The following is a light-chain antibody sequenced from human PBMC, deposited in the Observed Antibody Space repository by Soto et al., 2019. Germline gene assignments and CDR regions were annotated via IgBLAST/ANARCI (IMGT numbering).Light chain of an antibody. CDR2: RND. V-gene: IGLV1-47*01. CDR1: SSNIGSHY. CDR3: AAWDVSLSGWV. Sequence: QSVLTQPPSASGTPGQRVTISCSGSSSNIGSHYVYWYQQLPGTAPKPLIYRNDQRPSGVPDRFSGSKAGTSASLAISGLRSEDESDYYCAAWDVSLSGWVFGGGTNLTVL. J-gene: IGLJ3*02.